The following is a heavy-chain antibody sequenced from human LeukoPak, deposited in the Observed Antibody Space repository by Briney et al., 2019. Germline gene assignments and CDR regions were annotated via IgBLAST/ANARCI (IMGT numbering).Heavy chain of an antibody. V-gene: IGHV4-34*01. CDR2: INHSGST. D-gene: IGHD3-10*01. CDR1: GFTFSSYW. Sequence: PGGSLRLSCAASGFTFSSYWMSWIRQPPGKGLEWIGEINHSGSTNYNPSLKSRVTISVDTSKNQFSLKLSSVTAADTAVYYCARHYYYGSGSYVWVYNWFDPWGQGTLVTVSS. J-gene: IGHJ5*02. CDR3: ARHYYYGSGSYVWVYNWFDP.